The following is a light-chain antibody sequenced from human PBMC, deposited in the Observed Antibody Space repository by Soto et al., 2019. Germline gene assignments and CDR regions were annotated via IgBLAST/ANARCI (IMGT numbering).Light chain of an antibody. Sequence: VLTQPPSVSGAPGQRVTLSCTGSSSNIGAGYDVHWYQQLPGTAPKLLIYGNSNRPSGVPDRFSGSKSGTSASLAITGLQAEDEADYYCQSYDSSLSGVVFGGGTKLTVL. CDR3: QSYDSSLSGVV. J-gene: IGLJ2*01. V-gene: IGLV1-40*01. CDR1: SSNIGAGYD. CDR2: GNS.